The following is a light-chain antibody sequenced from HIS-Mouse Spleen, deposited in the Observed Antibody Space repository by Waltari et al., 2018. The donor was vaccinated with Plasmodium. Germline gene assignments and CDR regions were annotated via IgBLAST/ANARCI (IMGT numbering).Light chain of an antibody. V-gene: IGLV3-1*01. J-gene: IGLJ3*02. CDR2: QDS. Sequence: SYELTQPPSVSVSPGQTASITCSGAKLGDKYACWYQQKPGQSPVLVIYQDSKRPSGIPVRFSCSNSGNTATLTISGTQAMDEADYYCQAWDSSTVVFGGGTKLTVL. CDR1: KLGDKY. CDR3: QAWDSSTVV.